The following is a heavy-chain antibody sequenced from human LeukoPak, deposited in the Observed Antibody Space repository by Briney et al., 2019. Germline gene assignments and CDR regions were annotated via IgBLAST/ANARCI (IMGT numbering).Heavy chain of an antibody. CDR2: IYRGGSA. Sequence: PGGSLRLSCAASGFTVSNNYMSWVRQAPGKGLEWVSVIYRGGSAYYADSVKGRLTISRDNSKNTLYLQMNSLRAEDTAVYYCARDHYDSSDYYHDYWGQGTLVTVSS. J-gene: IGHJ4*02. CDR3: ARDHYDSSDYYHDY. CDR1: GFTVSNNY. V-gene: IGHV3-53*01. D-gene: IGHD3-22*01.